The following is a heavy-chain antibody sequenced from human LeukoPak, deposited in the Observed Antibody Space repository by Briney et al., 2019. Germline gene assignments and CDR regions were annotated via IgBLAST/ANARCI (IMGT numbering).Heavy chain of an antibody. Sequence: PGGSLRLSCAASGFTFSSYGMSWVRQAPGKGLEWVSGVTWNGGRTGYADSVKGRFTISRDNAKNSLYLQMNSLRAEDTAVYYCARDLDDAFDIWGQGTMVTVSS. V-gene: IGHV3-20*04. J-gene: IGHJ3*02. CDR3: ARDLDDAFDI. CDR2: VTWNGGRT. CDR1: GFTFSSYG.